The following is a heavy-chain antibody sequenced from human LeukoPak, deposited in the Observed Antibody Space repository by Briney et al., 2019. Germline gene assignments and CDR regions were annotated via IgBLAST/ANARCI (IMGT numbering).Heavy chain of an antibody. D-gene: IGHD2-21*01. J-gene: IGHJ3*02. V-gene: IGHV2-5*02. CDR1: GVSIDTRGVG. CDR3: VHRMIGGVKGFRGGAFDI. CDR2: IYWDDDR. Sequence: SGPTLVKPTQALTLTCDFSGVSIDTRGVGVGWIRQPPGKALKWLALIYWDDDRRYNPSLKSRLTITKDTSKDQVVLTVTNLDPVDTATYYCVHRMIGGVKGFRGGAFDIWGQGTIVTVSS.